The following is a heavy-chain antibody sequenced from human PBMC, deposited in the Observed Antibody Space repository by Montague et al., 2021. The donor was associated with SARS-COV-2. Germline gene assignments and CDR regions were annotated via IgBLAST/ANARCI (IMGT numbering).Heavy chain of an antibody. CDR3: TKGTYGISILGLIYYYGMDV. D-gene: IGHD3-3*01. J-gene: IGHJ6*02. V-gene: IGHV4-4*02. CDR2: ISHGGSP. Sequence: SETLSLTCAVSGGSISSTNWWSWVRQSPGKGLVWIGKISHGGSPDYNPSLKSRVIISADRSKNQFSLKLISVIAADSAIYYCTKGTYGISILGLIYYYGMDVWGQGTTVIVSS. CDR1: GGSISSTNW.